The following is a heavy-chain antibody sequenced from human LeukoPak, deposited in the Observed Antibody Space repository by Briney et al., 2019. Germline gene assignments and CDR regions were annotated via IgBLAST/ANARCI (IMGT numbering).Heavy chain of an antibody. J-gene: IGHJ6*02. V-gene: IGHV3-20*04. CDR3: AKDYGYYSSYYYGMDV. Sequence: GGSLRLSCAAPGFTFDDYGMSWVRQAPGKGLEWVSGINWNGGSTGYADSVKGRFTISRDNAKNSLYLQMNSLRAEDTAVYYCAKDYGYYSSYYYGMDVWGQGTTVTVSS. D-gene: IGHD4-11*01. CDR2: INWNGGST. CDR1: GFTFDDYG.